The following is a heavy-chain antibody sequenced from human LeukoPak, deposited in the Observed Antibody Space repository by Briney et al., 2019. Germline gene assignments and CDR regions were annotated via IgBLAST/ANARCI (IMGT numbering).Heavy chain of an antibody. D-gene: IGHD3-22*01. V-gene: IGHV3-7*01. CDR2: IQPDGTEK. Sequence: GGSLRLSCVASGFSFSSYWMVWVRQAPGKGLEWVASIQPDGTEKYYVDSVKGRFTISRDNSKNTLYLQMNSLRAEDTAVYYCAKDRGSGYYYYFDYWGQGTLVTVSS. CDR3: AKDRGSGYYYYFDY. J-gene: IGHJ4*02. CDR1: GFSFSSYW.